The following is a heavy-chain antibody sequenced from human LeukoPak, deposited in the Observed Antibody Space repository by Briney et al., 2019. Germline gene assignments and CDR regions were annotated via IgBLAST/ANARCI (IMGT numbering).Heavy chain of an antibody. J-gene: IGHJ4*02. V-gene: IGHV1-2*02. CDR2: INPNSGGT. Sequence: ASVKVSCKASGYTFTGYYMHWVRQAPGQGLEWMGWINPNSGGTNYAQKFQGRVTMTRDTSISTAYMELSRLRSDDTAVYYCATVYYDVSVYKPFDYWGRETWLTVSS. CDR3: ATVYYDVSVYKPFDY. D-gene: IGHD3-16*01. CDR1: GYTFTGYY.